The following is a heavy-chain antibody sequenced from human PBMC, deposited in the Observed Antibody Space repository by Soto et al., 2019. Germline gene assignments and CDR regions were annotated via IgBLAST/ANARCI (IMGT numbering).Heavy chain of an antibody. CDR1: GGSISSGGYY. CDR3: ATHDSSAYYSGSPIGWFDP. Sequence: QVQLQESGPGLVKPSQTLSLTCTVSGGSISSGGYYWSWIRQHPGKGLEWIGYIYYSGSTYYNPSLKSRSPISVDTSKNQCSLKLSSVTAADTAVYYCATHDSSAYYSGSPIGWFDPWGQGTLVTVSS. D-gene: IGHD3-22*01. V-gene: IGHV4-31*03. J-gene: IGHJ5*02. CDR2: IYYSGST.